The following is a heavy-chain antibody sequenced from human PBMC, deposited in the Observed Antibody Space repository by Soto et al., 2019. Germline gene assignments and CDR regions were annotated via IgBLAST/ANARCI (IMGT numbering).Heavy chain of an antibody. CDR3: AREVEGAGGDYDY. V-gene: IGHV1-18*01. Sequence: QVQVVQSGAEMKKPGSSVKVSCKTSGYTFTTYGIGWVRQAPGQGLEWMGWISGANGHTNYAKNVQGRVTVTTDTSTSTAYMELRSLRSDDTAVYYCAREVEGAGGDYDYWGQGTLVTVSS. CDR2: ISGANGHT. D-gene: IGHD3-16*01. CDR1: GYTFTTYG. J-gene: IGHJ4*02.